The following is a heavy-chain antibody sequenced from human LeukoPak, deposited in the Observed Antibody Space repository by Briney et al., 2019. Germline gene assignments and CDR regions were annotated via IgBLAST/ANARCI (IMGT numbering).Heavy chain of an antibody. D-gene: IGHD2-15*01. CDR1: GDSVTGYF. CDR3: VIGVGWQPDY. Sequence: PSETLSLTCTVFGDSVTGYFLHWVRQPPGKGLEWIGHIYKIGTTNYNPSLKSRLTISADTSKNQFSLQLRSVTAADTAVYYCVIGVGWQPDYWGQGALVTVSS. V-gene: IGHV4-59*02. J-gene: IGHJ4*02. CDR2: IYKIGTT.